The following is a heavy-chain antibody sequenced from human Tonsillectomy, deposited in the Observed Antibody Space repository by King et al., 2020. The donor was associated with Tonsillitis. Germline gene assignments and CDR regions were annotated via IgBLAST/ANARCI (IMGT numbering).Heavy chain of an antibody. CDR1: GGSINMSSYY. Sequence: LQLQESGPGLVKPSETLSLTRTVCGGSINMSSYYCGWNGPPPGTELAWIGRMHFSVETYYNPSLKSRVTISVDRPTNQFSLKLISVTAADTAIYYCPVIAVAGDFDYWGQGALVTVSS. J-gene: IGHJ4*02. D-gene: IGHD6-19*01. CDR3: PVIAVAGDFDY. CDR2: MHFSVET. V-gene: IGHV4-39*01.